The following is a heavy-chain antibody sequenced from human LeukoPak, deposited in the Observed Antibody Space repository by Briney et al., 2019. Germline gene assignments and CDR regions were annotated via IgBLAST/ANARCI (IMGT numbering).Heavy chain of an antibody. Sequence: SETLSLTCTVSGGSINSYYWSWIRQPPGKGLEWIGYIYYSGSTNYNPSLKSRVTISVDTSKNQFSLRLSSVTAADTAVYYCARARGVNRRDAFDIWGQGTMVTVSS. CDR2: IYYSGST. J-gene: IGHJ3*02. V-gene: IGHV4-59*01. CDR1: GGSINSYY. CDR3: ARARGVNRRDAFDI. D-gene: IGHD1-14*01.